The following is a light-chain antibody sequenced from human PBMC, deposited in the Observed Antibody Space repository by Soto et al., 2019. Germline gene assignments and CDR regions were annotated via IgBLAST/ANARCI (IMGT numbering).Light chain of an antibody. CDR3: GTWDSGLSVLV. J-gene: IGLJ3*02. V-gene: IGLV1-51*01. CDR1: SSNIGRNF. Sequence: QSVLTQPPSVSAAPGQGVTMSCSGTSSNIGRNFVAWYQQLPGTAPKLLIYDDTKRPYGIPGRFSASKSGTSATLAITGLQTGDEADYYCGTWDSGLSVLVFGGGTKLTVL. CDR2: DDT.